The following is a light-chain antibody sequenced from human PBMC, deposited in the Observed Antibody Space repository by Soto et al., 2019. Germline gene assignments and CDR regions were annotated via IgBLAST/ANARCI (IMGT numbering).Light chain of an antibody. CDR2: EVS. CDR1: SSDVGGYNY. V-gene: IGLV2-14*01. Sequence: QSALTQPASVSGSPGQSITISCTGTSSDVGGYNYVSWYQQHPGKAPKLMIYEVSNRPSGVSNRFSGSKSGNTASLTISGLQAEDEADYYCSSYTSINTLLFGGGTKVTVL. J-gene: IGLJ3*02. CDR3: SSYTSINTLL.